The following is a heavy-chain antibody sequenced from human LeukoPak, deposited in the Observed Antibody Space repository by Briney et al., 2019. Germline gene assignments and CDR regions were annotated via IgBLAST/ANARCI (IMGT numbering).Heavy chain of an antibody. V-gene: IGHV3-48*03. CDR1: GFSLSRYE. CDR3: ARSAVAGTYFDY. Sequence: PGGSLRLSCTASGFSLSRYEMIWVRQAPGKGLEWVSSVKDRFTISRDNAKNSLYLQVNSLRVEDTAIYFCARSAVAGTYFDYWGQGTLVTVSS. D-gene: IGHD6-19*01. J-gene: IGHJ4*02.